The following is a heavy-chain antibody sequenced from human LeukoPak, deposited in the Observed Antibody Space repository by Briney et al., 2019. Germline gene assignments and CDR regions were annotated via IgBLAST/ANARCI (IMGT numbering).Heavy chain of an antibody. J-gene: IGHJ6*02. CDR2: ISGSGGST. CDR3: AKDLSYYYGSGSFRGPAEYYYYGMDV. V-gene: IGHV3-23*01. CDR1: GFTFSSYA. D-gene: IGHD3-10*01. Sequence: GGSLRLSCAASGFTFSSYAMSWVRQAPGKGLEWVSAISGSGGSTYYADSVKGRFTISRDNSKNTLYLQMNSLRAEDTAVYYCAKDLSYYYGSGSFRGPAEYYYYGMDVWGQGTTVTVSS.